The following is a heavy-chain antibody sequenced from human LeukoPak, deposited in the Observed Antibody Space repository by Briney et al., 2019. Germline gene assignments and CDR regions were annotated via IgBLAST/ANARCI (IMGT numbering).Heavy chain of an antibody. CDR3: ERDVRSTLVRGVYFDY. CDR1: GFTFRDYG. D-gene: IGHD3-10*01. V-gene: IGHV3-23*01. J-gene: IGHJ4*02. CDR2: LTGSGGTT. Sequence: GGSLRLSCAASGFTFRDYGMSWVRQAPGKGLEWVSALTGSGGTTYYADSVKGRFTISRDNSKNTLYLQMNSLRAEDTAVYYCERDVRSTLVRGVYFDYWGQGTLVTVSS.